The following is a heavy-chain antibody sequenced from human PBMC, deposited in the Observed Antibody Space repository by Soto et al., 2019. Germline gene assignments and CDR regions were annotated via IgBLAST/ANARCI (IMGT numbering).Heavy chain of an antibody. D-gene: IGHD4-17*01. CDR3: ARTETTVTTTIFDY. Sequence: QVQLVQSGAEVKKPGSSVKVSCKASGGTFSSYTISWVRQAPGQGLEWRGRIIPILGIANYAQKIQGRVTITADKSTSTAYMELRSLRSEDTAVYYCARTETTVTTTIFDYWGQGTLVTVSS. CDR2: IIPILGIA. V-gene: IGHV1-69*02. CDR1: GGTFSSYT. J-gene: IGHJ4*02.